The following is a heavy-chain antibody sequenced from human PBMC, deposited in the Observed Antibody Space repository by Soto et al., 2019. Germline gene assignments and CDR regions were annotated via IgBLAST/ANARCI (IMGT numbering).Heavy chain of an antibody. J-gene: IGHJ4*02. D-gene: IGHD3-9*01. CDR2: IIPIFGTA. Sequence: GASVKVSCKASGGTFSSYAISWVRQAPGQGLEWMGGIIPIFGTANYAQKFQGRVTITADESTSTAYMELSSLRSEDTAVYYCARDPVGRLRYFDWLSGRGYWGQGTLVTVSS. V-gene: IGHV1-69*13. CDR1: GGTFSSYA. CDR3: ARDPVGRLRYFDWLSGRGY.